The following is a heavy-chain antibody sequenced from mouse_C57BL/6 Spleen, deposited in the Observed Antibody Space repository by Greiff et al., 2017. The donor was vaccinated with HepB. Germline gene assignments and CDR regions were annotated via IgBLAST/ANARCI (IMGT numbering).Heavy chain of an antibody. V-gene: IGHV1-39*01. CDR3: ARCRYYVSSGAMDY. J-gene: IGHJ4*01. D-gene: IGHD1-1*01. CDR2: INPNYGNT. CDR1: GYSFTDYN. Sequence: EVQLQQSGPELVKPGASVKISCKASGYSFTDYNMNWVKQSNGKSLEWIGVINPNYGNTSYNQKFKGKATLTVDQSSSTADMQINSLKSEYAAVYYCARCRYYVSSGAMDYWGQGTSVTVSA.